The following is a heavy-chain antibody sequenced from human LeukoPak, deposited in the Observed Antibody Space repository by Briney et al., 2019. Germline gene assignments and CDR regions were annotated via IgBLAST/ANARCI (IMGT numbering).Heavy chain of an antibody. V-gene: IGHV6-1*01. D-gene: IGHD1-26*01. J-gene: IGHJ4*02. Sequence: SQTLSLTCAVSGDSVSSNSAAWNWIRQSPSRGLEWLGRTYYRSKWYYDYAVAVKSRISINPDTSKNQFSLQLSSVTPEDTAVYYCARDPVGGSTIFDYWGQGTLVTVSS. CDR1: GDSVSSNSAA. CDR2: TYYRSKWYY. CDR3: ARDPVGGSTIFDY.